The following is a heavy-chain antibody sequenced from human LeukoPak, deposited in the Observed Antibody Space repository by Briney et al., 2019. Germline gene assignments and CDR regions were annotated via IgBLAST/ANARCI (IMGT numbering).Heavy chain of an antibody. CDR1: GFTVSTNY. V-gene: IGHV3-66*01. D-gene: IGHD5-24*01. Sequence: GGSPRLSCAASGFTVSTNYMTWVRQTPGKGLEWVSVIYSGGSTYYADSVKGRFTISRDNSKNTLYLQMYSLRVEDTAVYYCARRDGHNAYWGQGTLVTVSS. CDR2: IYSGGST. J-gene: IGHJ4*02. CDR3: ARRDGHNAY.